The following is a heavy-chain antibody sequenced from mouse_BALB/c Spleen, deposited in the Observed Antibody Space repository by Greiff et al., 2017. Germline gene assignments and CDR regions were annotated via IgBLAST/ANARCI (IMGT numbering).Heavy chain of an antibody. CDR2: ISYSGST. CDR1: GYSITSDYA. Sequence: EVKLVESGPGLVKPSQSLSLTCTVTGYSITSDYAWNWIRQFPGNKLEWMGYISYSGSTSYNPSLKSRISITRDTSKNQFFLQLNSVTTEDTATYYCARWDYGSSYGWYFDVWGAGTTVTVSS. V-gene: IGHV3-2*02. D-gene: IGHD1-1*01. CDR3: ARWDYGSSYGWYFDV. J-gene: IGHJ1*01.